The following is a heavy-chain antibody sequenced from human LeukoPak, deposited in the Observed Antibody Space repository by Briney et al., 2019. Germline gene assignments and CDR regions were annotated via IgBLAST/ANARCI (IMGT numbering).Heavy chain of an antibody. Sequence: ASVTVSCKASGGTFSSYAISWVRQAPGQGLEWMGGIIPIFGTANYAQKFQGRVTITPDKSTSTAYMELSSLRSEDTAVYYWAGGEGYCSGGSCLALDYWGQGTLVTVSS. D-gene: IGHD2-15*01. CDR1: GGTFSSYA. CDR3: AGGEGYCSGGSCLALDY. CDR2: IIPIFGTA. V-gene: IGHV1-69*06. J-gene: IGHJ4*02.